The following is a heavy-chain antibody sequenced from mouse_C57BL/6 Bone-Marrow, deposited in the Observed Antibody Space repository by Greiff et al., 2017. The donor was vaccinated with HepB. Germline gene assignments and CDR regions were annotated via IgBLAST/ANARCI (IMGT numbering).Heavy chain of an antibody. CDR2: ISSGGSYT. CDR1: GFTFSSYG. Sequence: EVKLMESGGDLVKPGGSLKLSCAASGFTFSSYGMSWVRQTPDKRLEWVATISSGGSYTYYPDSVKGRFTISRDNAKNTLYLQISSLKSEDTAMYYCARHIQGYYYGSSYDYAMDYWGQGTSVTVSS. D-gene: IGHD1-1*01. J-gene: IGHJ4*01. CDR3: ARHIQGYYYGSSYDYAMDY. V-gene: IGHV5-6*01.